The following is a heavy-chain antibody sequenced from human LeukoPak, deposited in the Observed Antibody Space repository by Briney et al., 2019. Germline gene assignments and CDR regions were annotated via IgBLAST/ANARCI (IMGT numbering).Heavy chain of an antibody. CDR1: GFTFSSYS. Sequence: NSGGSLRLSCAASGFTFSSYSMNWVRQAPGKGLEWVSYISSSSSYIYYADSVKGRFTISRGNAKNSLYLQMNSLRAEDTAVYYCVGGPWPRLRYYYYYMDVWGKGTTVTVSS. J-gene: IGHJ6*03. V-gene: IGHV3-21*05. CDR3: VGGPWPRLRYYYYYMDV. CDR2: ISSSSSYI. D-gene: IGHD2-15*01.